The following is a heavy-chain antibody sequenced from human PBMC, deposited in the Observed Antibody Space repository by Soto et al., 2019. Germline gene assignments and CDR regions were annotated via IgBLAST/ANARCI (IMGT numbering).Heavy chain of an antibody. CDR1: GFTVTNAW. CDR2: IKSKADGGTT. CDR3: PFRHRGSYFGYFGS. D-gene: IGHD1-26*01. Sequence: PGGSLRLSCAASGFTVTNAWMTWVRQAPGKGLEWVGRIKSKADGGTTDYAAPVKGRFTISRDDSENTLYLQMKSLKTEDTSVFFCPFRHRGSYFGYFGSGGQGPLATVS. V-gene: IGHV3-15*01. J-gene: IGHJ4*02.